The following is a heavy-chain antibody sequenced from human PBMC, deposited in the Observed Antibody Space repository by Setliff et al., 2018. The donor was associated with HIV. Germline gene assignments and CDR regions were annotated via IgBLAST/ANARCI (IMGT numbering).Heavy chain of an antibody. CDR3: ARGRWLQSFDY. CDR2: IIPIFGTA. V-gene: IGHV1-69*13. Sequence: GASVKVSCKASGGTFSTYAISWVRQAPGQGLEWMGGIIPIFGTANYAQKLQGRVTLSADESTSTAYMQLSSLTSEDTAVYYCARGRWLQSFDYWGQGTLVTVSS. D-gene: IGHD5-12*01. J-gene: IGHJ4*02. CDR1: GGTFSTYA.